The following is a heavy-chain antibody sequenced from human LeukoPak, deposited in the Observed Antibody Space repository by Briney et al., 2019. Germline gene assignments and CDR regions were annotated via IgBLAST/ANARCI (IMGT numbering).Heavy chain of an antibody. CDR3: ARDFDSSGYVLSFYYYGMDV. CDR1: GYTFTSHQ. D-gene: IGHD3-22*01. J-gene: IGHJ6*02. Sequence: ASVKVSCKASGYTFTSHQIHWVRQAPGQGLEWMAIISPGDGATHFAHTFQGRVTLTRDTSTTTVFMELTSLRSEDTAVYYCARDFDSSGYVLSFYYYGMDVWGPGTTITVSS. CDR2: ISPGDGAT. V-gene: IGHV1-46*01.